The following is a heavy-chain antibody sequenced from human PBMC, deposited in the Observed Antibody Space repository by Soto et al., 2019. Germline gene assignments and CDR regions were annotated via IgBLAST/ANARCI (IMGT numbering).Heavy chain of an antibody. D-gene: IGHD6-19*01. J-gene: IGHJ4*02. Sequence: ASVKVSCKASGYTFTSYYMHWVRQAPGQGLEWMGIINPSGGSTSYAQKFQGRVTMTRDTSTSTVYMELSSLRSEDTAVYYCARVLDSSGWTEYFDYWGQGTLVTVLL. V-gene: IGHV1-46*03. CDR3: ARVLDSSGWTEYFDY. CDR2: INPSGGST. CDR1: GYTFTSYY.